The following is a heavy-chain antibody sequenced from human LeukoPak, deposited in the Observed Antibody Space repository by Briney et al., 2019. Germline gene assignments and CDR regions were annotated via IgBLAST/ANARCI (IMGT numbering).Heavy chain of an antibody. CDR1: GITLSNYG. CDR3: ARDFDMGITPGDDFDF. D-gene: IGHD3-9*01. J-gene: IGHJ4*02. CDR2: ISDSGGST. Sequence: GGSLRLSCAVSGITLSNYGMTWVRQAPGKGLEWVAGISDSGGSTNYADSVKGRFTISRDSARNTVFLQMNSLRAEDTAVYYRARDFDMGITPGDDFDFWGQGTLVTVSS. V-gene: IGHV3-23*01.